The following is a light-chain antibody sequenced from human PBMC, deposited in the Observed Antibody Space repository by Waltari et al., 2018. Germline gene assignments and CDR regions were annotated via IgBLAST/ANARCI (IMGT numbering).Light chain of an antibody. J-gene: IGKJ4*01. CDR2: GAS. Sequence: EIVMTQSPATLSVSPGERATLSCRASQTITDNLAWYQQKPGQAPRLLIYGASSRATGVPARFSGNGSGTDFTLTISSLQSDDFAIYYCQQYNTWPPLTFGGGTKVEIK. V-gene: IGKV3-15*01. CDR1: QTITDN. CDR3: QQYNTWPPLT.